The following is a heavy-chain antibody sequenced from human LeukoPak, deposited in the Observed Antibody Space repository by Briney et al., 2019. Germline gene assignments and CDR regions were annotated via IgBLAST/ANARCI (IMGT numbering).Heavy chain of an antibody. CDR1: GGSFSGYY. J-gene: IGHJ4*02. CDR3: ARHTQKRWLQE. CDR2: INHSGST. Sequence: NPSETLSLTCAVYGGSFSGYYWSWIRQPPGKGLEWIGEINHSGSTNYNPSLKSRVTISVDTSKNQFSLKLSSVTAADTAVYYCARHTQKRWLQEWGQGALFTVSS. D-gene: IGHD5-24*01. V-gene: IGHV4-34*01.